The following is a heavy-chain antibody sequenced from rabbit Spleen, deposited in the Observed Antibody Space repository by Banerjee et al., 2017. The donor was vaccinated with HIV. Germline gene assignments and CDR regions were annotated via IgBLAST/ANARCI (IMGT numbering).Heavy chain of an antibody. CDR1: GFSFTSNYY. V-gene: IGHV1S40*01. D-gene: IGHD3-1*01. CDR3: VRDPWSTPNTIWTL. Sequence: QSLEESGGDLVKPGASLTLTCTASGFSFTSNYYMCWVRQAPGKGLEWIACMLGGSGTTYYASWAKGRFTMSKTSSTTVTLQMTSLTAADTATYFCVRDPWSTPNTIWTLWGPGTLVTVS. CDR2: MLGGSGTT. J-gene: IGHJ4*01.